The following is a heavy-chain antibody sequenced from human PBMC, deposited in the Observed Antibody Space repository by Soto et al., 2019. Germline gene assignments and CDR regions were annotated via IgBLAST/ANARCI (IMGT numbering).Heavy chain of an antibody. V-gene: IGHV2-5*02. J-gene: IGHJ4*02. CDR2: IYWDDDK. CDR3: ALSKGYFTNGVCYLGY. D-gene: IGHD2-8*01. Sequence: QITLKESGPTLVKPTQTLTLTCTFSGLSLSTSGVGVGWIRQPPGKALEWLALIYWDDDKRYTPSLRSRLTITKDTSKNQVVLTMTNMDPVDTATWYSALSKGYFTNGVCYLGYWGQGTLVTVSS. CDR1: GLSLSTSGVG.